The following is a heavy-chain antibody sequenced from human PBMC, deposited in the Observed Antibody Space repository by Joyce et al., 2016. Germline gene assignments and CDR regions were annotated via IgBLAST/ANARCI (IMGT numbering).Heavy chain of an antibody. V-gene: IGHV1-69*01. J-gene: IGHJ4*02. CDR3: VRGRGDDFWSGYYGSIDY. Sequence: QVQLEQSGAEVKKPGSSVKVSCKTSGDIFNAYGINWVRQAPGQGLEWLGGVVPTSATTDYAQKFLGRLTISAHEPTSTVYMELSSLRSDDTGTYYCVRGRGDDFWSGYYGSIDYWGQGTLDSVSS. D-gene: IGHD3-3*01. CDR2: VVPTSATT. CDR1: GDIFNAYG.